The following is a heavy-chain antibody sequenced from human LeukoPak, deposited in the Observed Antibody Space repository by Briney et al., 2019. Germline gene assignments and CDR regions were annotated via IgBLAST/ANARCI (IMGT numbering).Heavy chain of an antibody. D-gene: IGHD6-13*01. V-gene: IGHV1-69*04. CDR2: IIPILGIA. Sequence: GASVKVSCKASGGTFSSYAIGWVRQAPGQGLEWMGRIIPILGIANYAQKFQGRVTITADKSTSTAYMELSSLRSEDTAVYYCARVNSSSNGGYYYYGMDVWGQGTTVTVSS. CDR1: GGTFSSYA. J-gene: IGHJ6*02. CDR3: ARVNSSSNGGYYYYGMDV.